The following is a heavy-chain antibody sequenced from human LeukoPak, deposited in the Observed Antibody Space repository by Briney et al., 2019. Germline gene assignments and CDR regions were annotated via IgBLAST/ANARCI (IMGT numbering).Heavy chain of an antibody. J-gene: IGHJ5*02. CDR2: IYSGGST. V-gene: IGHV3-53*01. CDR3: ASTSYYYGSGTNWFDP. Sequence: GGSLRLSCAASGFTVSSNYMSWVRQAPGKGLEWVSVIYSGGSTYYADSVKGRFTISRDNSKNTLYLQMNSLRAEDTAVYYCASTSYYYGSGTNWFDPWGQGTLVTVSS. D-gene: IGHD3-10*01. CDR1: GFTVSSNY.